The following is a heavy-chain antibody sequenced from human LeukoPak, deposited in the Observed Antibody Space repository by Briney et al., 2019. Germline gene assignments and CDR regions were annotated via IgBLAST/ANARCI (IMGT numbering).Heavy chain of an antibody. V-gene: IGHV1-24*01. CDR1: LHTLTHFP. Sequence: SVNVSCKIFLHTLTHFPIYWVRQAAGIGVGGMGGLDPEDSDPIYAQNFQGRLTMTGATSSDTFYMELSSMTSEDTALYFCATGCGDYYYFMDVWGKGTSVTVSS. CDR3: ATGCGDYYYFMDV. D-gene: IGHD3-10*01. CDR2: LDPEDSDP. J-gene: IGHJ6*03.